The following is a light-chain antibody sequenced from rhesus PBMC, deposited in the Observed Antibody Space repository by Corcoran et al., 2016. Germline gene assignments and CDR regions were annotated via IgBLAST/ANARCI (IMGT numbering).Light chain of an antibody. V-gene: IGKV1-22*01. CDR3: QQYNSRPT. Sequence: DIQMTQSPSSLSASVGDTVTITCRASQGISSWLAWYQQKPGKAPKLLIYKASSLQSGVTSRFSGIGSGTDFTPTISSLQSEDFATYYCQQYNSRPTFGQGTKVEIK. J-gene: IGKJ1*01. CDR1: QGISSW. CDR2: KAS.